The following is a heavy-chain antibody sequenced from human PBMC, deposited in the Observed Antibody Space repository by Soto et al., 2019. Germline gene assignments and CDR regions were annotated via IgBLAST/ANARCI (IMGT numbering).Heavy chain of an antibody. CDR1: GGTFSSYA. CDR2: IIPIFGTA. J-gene: IGHJ5*02. V-gene: IGHV1-69*13. D-gene: IGHD3-16*01. Sequence: ASVKVSCKASGGTFSSYAISWVRQAPGQGLEWMGGIIPIFGTANYAQKFQGRVTITADESTSTAYMELSSPRSEDTAVYYCARDLRSGNYDNWFDPWGQGTLVTVSS. CDR3: ARDLRSGNYDNWFDP.